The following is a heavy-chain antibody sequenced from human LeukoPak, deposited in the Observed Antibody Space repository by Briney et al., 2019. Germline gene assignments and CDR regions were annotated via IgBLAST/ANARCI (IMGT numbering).Heavy chain of an antibody. J-gene: IGHJ4*02. CDR2: IYYSGYT. V-gene: IGHV4-59*08. CDR3: ARHFSGAAAPLPFDY. D-gene: IGHD6-13*01. CDR1: GGSISNYY. Sequence: SKTLSLTCTVSGGSISNYYWSWSRQPPGKGLEWIGYIYYSGYTNYNPSLKSRVTISLDTPKNQFSLKLRSVTAADTAVYYCARHFSGAAAPLPFDYWGQGTLVTVSS.